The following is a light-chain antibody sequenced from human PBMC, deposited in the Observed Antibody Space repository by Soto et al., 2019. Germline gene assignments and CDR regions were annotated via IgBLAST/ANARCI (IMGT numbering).Light chain of an antibody. J-gene: IGKJ5*01. Sequence: QMTQSPSSVSASVGDRVTITCRASQSIRSYLNCYQQKPGKAPNLLIYAASGLQTGVPSRFSGSGSGTDFTLSISSLQREDFAAYYCQQRNSYPITFGQGTILEIK. CDR3: QQRNSYPIT. CDR2: AAS. CDR1: QSIRSY. V-gene: IGKV1-39*01.